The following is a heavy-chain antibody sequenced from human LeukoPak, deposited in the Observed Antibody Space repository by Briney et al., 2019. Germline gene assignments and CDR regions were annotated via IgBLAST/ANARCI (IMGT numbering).Heavy chain of an antibody. CDR1: GGSISSYY. J-gene: IGHJ6*02. CDR3: ARDLRRSVVAGTYYYYYGMDV. Sequence: SETLSLTCTVSGGSISSYYWSWIRQPAGKGLEWIGRIYTSGSINYNPSLKSRVTMSVDTSKNQFSLKLSSVTAADTAVYYCARDLRRSVVAGTYYYYYGMDVWGQGTTVTVSS. D-gene: IGHD6-19*01. CDR2: IYTSGSI. V-gene: IGHV4-4*07.